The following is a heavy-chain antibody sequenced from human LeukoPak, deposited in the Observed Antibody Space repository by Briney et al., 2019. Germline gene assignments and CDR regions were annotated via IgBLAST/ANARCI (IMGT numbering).Heavy chain of an antibody. D-gene: IGHD2-15*01. V-gene: IGHV3-49*05. CDR2: IRSKAYGETT. J-gene: IGHJ4*02. CDR3: TRDGRGSNFDY. CDR1: GFPFGDYH. Sequence: KTGGSLRLSCTVSGFPFGDYHMTWFRQAPGQGLEWVGGIRSKAYGETTQYAASVKGRLCISRDDSKSIAYLQMNSLRTEDTAVYYCTRDGRGSNFDYWGQGTLVTVSS.